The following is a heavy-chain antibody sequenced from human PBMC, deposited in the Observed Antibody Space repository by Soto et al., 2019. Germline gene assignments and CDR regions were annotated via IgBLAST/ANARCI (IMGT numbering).Heavy chain of an antibody. CDR2: IIPILGIA. Sequence: QVQLVQSGAEVKKPGSSVKVSCKASGGTFSSYTISWVRQAPGQGLEWRGRIIPILGIANYAQKFQGRVTTTADKSTSTAYMELSSLRSEDTAVYYCARVRNSMVRGVKRWFDPWGQGTLVTVSS. CDR1: GGTFSSYT. J-gene: IGHJ5*02. CDR3: ARVRNSMVRGVKRWFDP. D-gene: IGHD3-10*01. V-gene: IGHV1-69*02.